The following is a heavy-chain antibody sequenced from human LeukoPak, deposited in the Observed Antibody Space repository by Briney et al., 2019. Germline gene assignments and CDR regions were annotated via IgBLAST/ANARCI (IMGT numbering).Heavy chain of an antibody. CDR1: GGSISGYY. J-gene: IGHJ4*02. D-gene: IGHD3-22*01. Sequence: SETLSLTCTVSGGSISGYYWSWIRQPPGKGLEWIGYIYYSGSTNYNPSLKSRVTISVDTSKNQFSLKLSSVTAADTAVYYCAATAEYYDSSGYYNYWGQGTLVTVSS. CDR2: IYYSGST. V-gene: IGHV4-59*01. CDR3: AATAEYYDSSGYYNY.